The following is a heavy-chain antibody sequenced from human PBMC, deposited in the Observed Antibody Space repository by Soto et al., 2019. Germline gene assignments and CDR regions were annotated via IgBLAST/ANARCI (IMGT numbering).Heavy chain of an antibody. CDR2: INHSGST. D-gene: IGHD4-17*01. CDR1: GVAFSGYY. CDR3: AIFYGHYYFDY. Sequence: SDTVSLTCALYGVAFSGYYWRWILQPPGKGLEWMRKINHSGSTNSNPSLKSRVTISVDTSKNQFSLKLSSVTAADTAVYYCAIFYGHYYFDYWGQGTLVTVSS. V-gene: IGHV4-34*01. J-gene: IGHJ4*02.